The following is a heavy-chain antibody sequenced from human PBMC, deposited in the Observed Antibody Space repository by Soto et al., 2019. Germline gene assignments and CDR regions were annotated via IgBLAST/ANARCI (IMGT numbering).Heavy chain of an antibody. Sequence: SETLSLTCIVSGGSISSNDFYWSWIRQHPGKGLEWIGYIYHSGNPYYNPSLKSRVILSVDESKDEFSLKMKSVTAADTAIYYCVRSVILSGGSYKGLIRLHYFDTWGPGTLVTVSS. CDR3: VRSVILSGGSYKGLIRLHYFDT. J-gene: IGHJ4*02. V-gene: IGHV4-31*09. D-gene: IGHD3-3*01. CDR2: IYHSGNP. CDR1: GGSISSNDFY.